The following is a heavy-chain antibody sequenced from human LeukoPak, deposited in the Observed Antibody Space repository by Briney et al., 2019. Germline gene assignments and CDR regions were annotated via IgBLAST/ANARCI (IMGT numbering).Heavy chain of an antibody. D-gene: IGHD2-15*01. CDR3: ARDRFPPEVAVNYFDY. Sequence: SETLSLTCTVSGGSISSYYWSWIRQPPGKGLEWIGYIYYSGSTNYNPSLKSRVTISVDTSKNQFSLKLSSVTAADTAVYYCARDRFPPEVAVNYFDYWGQGTLVTVSS. CDR2: IYYSGST. J-gene: IGHJ4*02. V-gene: IGHV4-59*12. CDR1: GGSISSYY.